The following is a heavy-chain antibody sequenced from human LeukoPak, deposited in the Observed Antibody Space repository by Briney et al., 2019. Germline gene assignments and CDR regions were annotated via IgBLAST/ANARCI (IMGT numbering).Heavy chain of an antibody. D-gene: IGHD3-16*01. CDR3: AGLRGGEFDP. Sequence: SETLSLTCTVSGGSISSSSYYWGWIRQPPGKGLEWIGSIYYSGSTYYNPSLKSRVTISVDTSKNQFSLKLSSVTAADTAVYYCAGLRGGEFDPWGQGTLVTVSS. J-gene: IGHJ5*02. CDR2: IYYSGST. V-gene: IGHV4-39*01. CDR1: GGSISSSSYY.